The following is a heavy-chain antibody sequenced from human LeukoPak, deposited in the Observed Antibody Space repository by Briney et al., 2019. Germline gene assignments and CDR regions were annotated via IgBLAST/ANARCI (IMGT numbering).Heavy chain of an antibody. CDR2: INHSGST. CDR3: ARHVGSGWYQYYFDY. J-gene: IGHJ4*02. CDR1: GGSFSGYY. D-gene: IGHD6-19*01. Sequence: SETLSLTCAVYGGSFSGYYWSWIRQPPGKGLEWIGEINHSGSTNYNPSLKSRVTISVDTSKNQCSLKLSSVTAADTAVYYCARHVGSGWYQYYFDYWGQGTLVTVSS. V-gene: IGHV4-34*01.